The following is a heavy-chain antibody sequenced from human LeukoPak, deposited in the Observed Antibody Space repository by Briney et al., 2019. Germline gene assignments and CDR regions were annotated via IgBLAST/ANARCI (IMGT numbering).Heavy chain of an antibody. J-gene: IGHJ6*02. CDR2: INPNSGGT. CDR1: GYTFTGYY. V-gene: IGHV1-2*04. Sequence: ASVKVSCKASGYTFTGYYMHWVRRAPGQGLEWMGWINPNSGGTNYAQKFQGWVTMTRDTSISTAYMELSRLRSDDTAVYYCARGSGASGIYGMDVWGQGTTVTVSS. D-gene: IGHD3-10*01. CDR3: ARGSGASGIYGMDV.